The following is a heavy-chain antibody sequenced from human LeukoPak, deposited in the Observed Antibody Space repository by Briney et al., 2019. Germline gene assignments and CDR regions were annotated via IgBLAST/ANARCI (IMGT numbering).Heavy chain of an antibody. CDR1: GFTFSISA. CDR3: AKDKSPGDYLAAGYDYYYFYGVDV. D-gene: IGHD4-17*01. Sequence: PGGSLRLSCAASGFTFSISAINWVRQAPGKGLEWISCISGSGRTTYYADSVRGRFTISRDNSKNTVYLQVNSLRAEDTAVYYCAKDKSPGDYLAAGYDYYYFYGVDVWGQGTTVTVSS. V-gene: IGHV3-23*01. J-gene: IGHJ6*02. CDR2: ISGSGRTT.